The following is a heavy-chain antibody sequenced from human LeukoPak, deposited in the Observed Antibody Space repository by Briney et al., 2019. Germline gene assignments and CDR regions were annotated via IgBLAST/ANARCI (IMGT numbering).Heavy chain of an antibody. Sequence: GGSLRLSCAASGFTFSSYAMSWVRQAPEKGLEWVSAISSSGGSTYYADSVKGRFTISRDNAKNTLYLQMNSLRAEDTAVYYCAKSYYYDSSGYLFLFDYWGQGTLVTVSS. CDR2: ISSSGGST. CDR1: GFTFSSYA. D-gene: IGHD3-22*01. J-gene: IGHJ4*02. V-gene: IGHV3-23*01. CDR3: AKSYYYDSSGYLFLFDY.